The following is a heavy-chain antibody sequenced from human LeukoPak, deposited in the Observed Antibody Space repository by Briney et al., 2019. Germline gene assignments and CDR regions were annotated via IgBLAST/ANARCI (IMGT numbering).Heavy chain of an antibody. CDR3: AKGGRYSYGGTFDY. D-gene: IGHD5-18*01. V-gene: IGHV3-23*01. Sequence: GGSLRLSCAASGFTFSSYGMSWVRQAPGKGLEWVSAISGSGGSTYYADSVKGRFTISRDNSKNTLYLQMNSLRAEDTAVYYCAKGGRYSYGGTFDYWGQGTLVTVSS. CDR2: ISGSGGST. J-gene: IGHJ4*02. CDR1: GFTFSSYG.